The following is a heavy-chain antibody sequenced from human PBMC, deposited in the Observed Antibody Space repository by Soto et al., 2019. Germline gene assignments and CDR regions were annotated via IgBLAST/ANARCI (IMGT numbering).Heavy chain of an antibody. J-gene: IGHJ3*02. CDR3: VRDRGYPDSFDI. CDR1: GFNFGPFW. V-gene: IGHV3-74*01. Sequence: GGSLRLSCAASGFNFGPFWMHWVRQAPGKGLVWVSHINSDGTTIVYVDSVKGRFTISRDNAKNTLYLQMNSLRVEDTAVYFCVRDRGYPDSFDIWGPGTLVTVS. CDR2: INSDGTTI. D-gene: IGHD3-10*01.